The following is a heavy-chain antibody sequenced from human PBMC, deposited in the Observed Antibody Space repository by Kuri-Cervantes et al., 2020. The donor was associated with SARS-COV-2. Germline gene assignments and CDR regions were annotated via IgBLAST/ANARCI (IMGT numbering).Heavy chain of an antibody. V-gene: IGHV3-30*02. D-gene: IGHD5-18*01. J-gene: IGHJ6*02. CDR1: GFTFSSYG. CDR3: ARHGDSYSWALKYYYYYGMDV. CDR2: IRYDGSNK. Sequence: GESLKISCAASGFTFSSYGMHWVRQAPGKGLEWVAFIRYDGSNKYYADSVKGRFTISRDNSKNTLCLQMNSLRAEDTAVYFCARHGDSYSWALKYYYYYGMDVWGQGTTVTVSS.